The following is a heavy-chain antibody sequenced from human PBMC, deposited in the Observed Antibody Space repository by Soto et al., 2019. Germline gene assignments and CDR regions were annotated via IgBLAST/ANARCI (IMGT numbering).Heavy chain of an antibody. Sequence: GGSLRLSCAASGFTFRNYAMTWARQAPGKGLEWVSSLLRSGSSSYYADSVRGRFSISSDTSANSLYLQMDNLRAEDTAIYYCAKDAISGDGIWLMDSWGQGTVVTVSS. CDR1: GFTFRNYA. V-gene: IGHV3-23*01. J-gene: IGHJ5*02. D-gene: IGHD4-17*01. CDR3: AKDAISGDGIWLMDS. CDR2: LLRSGSSS.